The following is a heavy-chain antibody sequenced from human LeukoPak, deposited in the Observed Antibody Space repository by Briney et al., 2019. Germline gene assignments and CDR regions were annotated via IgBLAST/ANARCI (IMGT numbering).Heavy chain of an antibody. CDR3: ARGYDSSGYGADY. D-gene: IGHD3-22*01. J-gene: IGHJ4*02. V-gene: IGHV1-69*01. CDR2: IIPIFGTA. Sequence: SVKVSCKASGGTFSSYAISWVRQASGQGLEWMGGIIPIFGTANYAQKFQGRVTITADESTSTAYMELSSLRSEDTAVYYCARGYDSSGYGADYWGQGTLVTVSS. CDR1: GGTFSSYA.